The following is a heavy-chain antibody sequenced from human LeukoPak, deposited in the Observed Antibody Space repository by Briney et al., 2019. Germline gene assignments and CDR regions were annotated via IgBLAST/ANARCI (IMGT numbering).Heavy chain of an antibody. CDR1: GFTFSSYA. J-gene: IGHJ5*02. CDR2: ISGSGGST. CDR3: AKDSLQYYYDTSGYYGNWFDP. D-gene: IGHD3-22*01. Sequence: GGSLRLSCAASGFTFSSYAMSWVRQAPGKGLEWVSAISGSGGSTYYADSVKGRFTISRDNSKNTLYLQMNSLRAEDTAVYYCAKDSLQYYYDTSGYYGNWFDPWGQGTLVTVSS. V-gene: IGHV3-23*01.